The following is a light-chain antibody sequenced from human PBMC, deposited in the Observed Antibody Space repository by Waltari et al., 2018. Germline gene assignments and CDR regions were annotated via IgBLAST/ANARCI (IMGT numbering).Light chain of an antibody. J-gene: IGKJ1*01. V-gene: IGKV1-5*01. CDR3: QQYNSYWT. CDR2: DAS. CDR1: QSISDW. Sequence: DIQMTQSPSTLSASVGDRVTITCRASQSISDWLAWYQQKPGKAPKVLIYDASTLESGVPSRFSGSGSGTDLSLTISSLQPDDFATYYCQQYNSYWTFGQGTKVEIK.